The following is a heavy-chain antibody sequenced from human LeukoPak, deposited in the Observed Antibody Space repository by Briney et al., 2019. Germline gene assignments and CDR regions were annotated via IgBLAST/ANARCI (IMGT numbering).Heavy chain of an antibody. Sequence: SETLSLTCVVSGGSVSGYYWGWIRQPPGRGLEWIGYVYYSGSTNYNPSLKSPVTISVDTSKSQFSLKLNSVTAADTAVYYCARGPYSSGYFNTWGQGILVTVSS. D-gene: IGHD3-22*01. V-gene: IGHV4-59*02. CDR3: ARGPYSSGYFNT. J-gene: IGHJ4*02. CDR1: GGSVSGYY. CDR2: VYYSGST.